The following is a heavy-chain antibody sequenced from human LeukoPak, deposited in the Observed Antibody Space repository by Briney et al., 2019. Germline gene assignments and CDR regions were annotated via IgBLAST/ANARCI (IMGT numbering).Heavy chain of an antibody. CDR2: IYYSGST. J-gene: IGHJ4*02. D-gene: IGHD6-13*01. Sequence: SETLSLTCTVSGGSINTYYWSWIRQPPGKGLEWIGYIYYSGSTYYNPSLKSRVTISVDTSKNQFSLKLSSVTAADTAVYYCARGVAAAGTNYFDYWGQGTLVTVSS. CDR3: ARGVAAAGTNYFDY. V-gene: IGHV4-59*08. CDR1: GGSINTYY.